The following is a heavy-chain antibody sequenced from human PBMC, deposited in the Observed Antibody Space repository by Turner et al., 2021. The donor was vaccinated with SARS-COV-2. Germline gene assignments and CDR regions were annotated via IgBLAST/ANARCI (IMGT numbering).Heavy chain of an antibody. CDR2: ISGSGGDT. CDR3: AADCTSASCYSRNADY. V-gene: IGHV3-23*01. CDR1: GFTFISYA. D-gene: IGHD2-2*01. Sequence: EVQLLESGGGLVQPGGSLRLSCASSGFTFISYAMSWVRQAPGKGLEWVSAISGSGGDTHYADSVKGRFTISRDNSKSTLYLQVNSLRAEDTAMYYCAADCTSASCYSRNADYWGQGTLVTVSS. J-gene: IGHJ4*02.